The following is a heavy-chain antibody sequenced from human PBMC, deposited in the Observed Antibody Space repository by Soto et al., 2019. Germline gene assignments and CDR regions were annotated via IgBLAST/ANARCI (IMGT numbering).Heavy chain of an antibody. CDR3: ATSFGSGYRAFDY. CDR2: INPILTMS. J-gene: IGHJ4*02. CDR1: GDTFSFYT. V-gene: IGHV1-69*02. Sequence: QVQLVQSGAEVKKPGSSVKVSCKPSGDTFSFYTINWVRQAPGLGLEWMGRINPILTMSNYAQKFQGRVTITADKSTNTAYMDLSSLRSEDTAMYYCATSFGSGYRAFDYWGQGALVTVSS. D-gene: IGHD3-10*01.